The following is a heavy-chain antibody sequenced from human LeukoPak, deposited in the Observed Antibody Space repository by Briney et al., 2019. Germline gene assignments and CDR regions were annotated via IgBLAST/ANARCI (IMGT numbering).Heavy chain of an antibody. J-gene: IGHJ6*02. CDR2: IGADAGST. CDR1: GFTFSSYG. Sequence: GGSLRLSCEASGFTFSSYGMSWVRQAPGKGLEWVSVIGADAGSTFYADSVKGRFTISRDNSKNTVYLQMSSLRAEDTAVYYCAKRRPSGSGSPMDVWGQGTTVTVSS. CDR3: AKRRPSGSGSPMDV. D-gene: IGHD3-10*01. V-gene: IGHV3-23*01.